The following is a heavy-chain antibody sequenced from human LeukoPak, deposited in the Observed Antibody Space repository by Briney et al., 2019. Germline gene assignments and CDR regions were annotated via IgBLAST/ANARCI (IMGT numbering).Heavy chain of an antibody. J-gene: IGHJ4*02. Sequence: PPGRSLSLACAASGFTFSSYCMRWVRQAPGKGLEWVAVISYDGSNKYYADSVKGRFTICRDNSKNTLYLQMNSLGAEDTAVFYCAKSQGNYYFEYWGQGTLVTVSS. CDR1: GFTFSSYC. CDR3: AKSQGNYYFEY. D-gene: IGHD1-7*01. V-gene: IGHV3-30*18. CDR2: ISYDGSNK.